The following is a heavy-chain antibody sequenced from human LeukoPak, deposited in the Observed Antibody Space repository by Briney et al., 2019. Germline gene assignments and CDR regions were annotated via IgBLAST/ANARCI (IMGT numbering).Heavy chain of an antibody. V-gene: IGHV1-2*02. D-gene: IGHD6-19*01. CDR1: GYTFSSYY. J-gene: IGHJ4*02. CDR3: ARGREVAGTVGY. Sequence: ASVKVSCKASGYTFSSYYVHWVRQAPGQGLEWMGMIIPSDGFTSYAQKFQGRVTMTRDTSISTAYMELSRLTSDDTAVYYCARGREVAGTVGYWGQGTLVTVSS. CDR2: IIPSDGFT.